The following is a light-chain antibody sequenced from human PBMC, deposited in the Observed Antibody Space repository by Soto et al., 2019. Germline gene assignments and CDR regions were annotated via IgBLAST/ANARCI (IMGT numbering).Light chain of an antibody. CDR2: GAS. Sequence: VMTQSPATLSVSPGERAILSCRASQSVSTSLAWYQKKPGQAPKLLIFGASTRATGSPARFSGSGSGTEFSLTISSLQSEDLAVYYCQQYSNWPPFTFGQGTKLEI. V-gene: IGKV3-15*01. CDR1: QSVSTS. CDR3: QQYSNWPPFT. J-gene: IGKJ2*01.